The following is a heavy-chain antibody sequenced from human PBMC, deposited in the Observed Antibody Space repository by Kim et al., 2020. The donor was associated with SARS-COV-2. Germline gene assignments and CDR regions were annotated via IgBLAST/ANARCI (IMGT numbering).Heavy chain of an antibody. V-gene: IGHV1-18*01. CDR3: AREGDGEFDY. Sequence: GNTNNAQNLQDRLPMTTDTSTSTAYMELRSLGSDDTAVYYCAREGDGEFDYWGQGTLVTVPS. D-gene: IGHD3-10*01. J-gene: IGHJ4*02. CDR2: GNT.